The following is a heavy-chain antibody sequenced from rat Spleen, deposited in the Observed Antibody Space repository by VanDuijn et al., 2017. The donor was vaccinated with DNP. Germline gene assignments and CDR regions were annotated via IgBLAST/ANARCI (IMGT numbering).Heavy chain of an antibody. J-gene: IGHJ2*01. CDR2: INKDSRTI. Sequence: EVKLVESGGGLVQPGRSLKLSCAASGFNFYDYWMGWVRQAPGKGLEWIGQINKDSRTINYIPSLKEKITISRDNAQNTLYLQMNKLVTDDTATYYCANEEGNYGSYDYWGQGVMVTVSS. V-gene: IGHV4-2*01. CDR3: ANEEGNYGSYDY. D-gene: IGHD1-3*01. CDR1: GFNFYDYW.